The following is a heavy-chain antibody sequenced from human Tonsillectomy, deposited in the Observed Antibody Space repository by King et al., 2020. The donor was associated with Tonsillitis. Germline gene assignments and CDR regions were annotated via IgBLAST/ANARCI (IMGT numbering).Heavy chain of an antibody. CDR3: AKDRVGAPYDAFVI. D-gene: IGHD1-26*01. Sequence: VQLVESGGGVVQPGRSLRLSCAASGFTFSSYGMHWVRQAPGKGLEWVAVISNDGSNKYYADSVKGRFSISRDNSKNTLYLQMNSLRAEDTAVYYCAKDRVGAPYDAFVIWGQGTMVTVSS. CDR2: ISNDGSNK. J-gene: IGHJ3*02. V-gene: IGHV3-30*18. CDR1: GFTFSSYG.